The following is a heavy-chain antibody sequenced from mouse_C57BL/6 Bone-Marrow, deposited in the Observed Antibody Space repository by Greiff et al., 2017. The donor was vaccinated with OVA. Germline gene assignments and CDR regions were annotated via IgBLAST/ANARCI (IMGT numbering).Heavy chain of an antibody. D-gene: IGHD1-1*01. CDR3: ARDPTTVVAGGYYAMDY. CDR1: GFTFSSYA. Sequence: EVKLVESGGGLVKPGGSLKLSCAASGFTFSSYAMSWVRQTPEKRLEWVATISDGGSYTYYPDNVKGRFTISRDNAKNNLYLQMSHLKSEDTAMYDCARDPTTVVAGGYYAMDYWGQGTSVTVSS. J-gene: IGHJ4*01. V-gene: IGHV5-4*01. CDR2: ISDGGSYT.